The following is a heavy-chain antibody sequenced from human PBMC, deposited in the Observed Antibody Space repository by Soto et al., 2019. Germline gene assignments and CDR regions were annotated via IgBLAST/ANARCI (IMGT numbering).Heavy chain of an antibody. D-gene: IGHD3-9*01. CDR1: GFTFSSYS. CDR2: ISSSSSYI. Sequence: EVQLVESGGGLVKPRGSLRLSCAASGFTFSSYSMNWVRQAPGKGLEWVSSISSSSSYIYYADSVKGRFTISRDNAKNSLYLQINSLKAEDTSVYCYARDQSLRYFDWLFEFDYWGQGTLVTVS. CDR3: ARDQSLRYFDWLFEFDY. J-gene: IGHJ4*02. V-gene: IGHV3-21*01.